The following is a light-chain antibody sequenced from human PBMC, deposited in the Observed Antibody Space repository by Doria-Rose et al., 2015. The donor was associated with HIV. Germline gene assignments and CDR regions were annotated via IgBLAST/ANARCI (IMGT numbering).Light chain of an antibody. CDR1: QSFSSTY. J-gene: IGKJ1*01. V-gene: IGKV3-20*01. CDR2: DGS. CDR3: HQYGTSWT. Sequence: TQSPGTLSLSPGERATLSCRASQSFSSTYLARYQQKPGQAPSLLIYDGSTRATGIPDRFSASGSGTDLTLTINRLEPEDFALYYCHQYGTSWTFGQGTKVEI.